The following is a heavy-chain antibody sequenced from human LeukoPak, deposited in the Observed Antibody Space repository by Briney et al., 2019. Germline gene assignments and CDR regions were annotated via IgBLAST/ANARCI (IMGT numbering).Heavy chain of an antibody. J-gene: IGHJ4*02. CDR3: ARESTHYYDSSGYPDF. CDR1: GFTFSDYY. D-gene: IGHD3-22*01. Sequence: GGSLRLSCAAYGFTFSDYYMSWIRQAPGKGLEWGSYISSSGSTIYYADSVKGRFTISRDNAKNSLYLQMNSLRAEDTAVYYCARESTHYYDSSGYPDFWGQGTLVTVSS. CDR2: ISSSGSTI. V-gene: IGHV3-11*01.